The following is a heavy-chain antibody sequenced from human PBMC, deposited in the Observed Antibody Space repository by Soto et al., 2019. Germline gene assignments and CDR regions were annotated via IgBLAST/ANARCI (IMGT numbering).Heavy chain of an antibody. CDR2: ISNSGSPI. J-gene: IGHJ6*02. CDR1: GFTFSDHY. CDR3: ARRDGDV. Sequence: GGSLRLSCAGSGFTFSDHYMSWIRQAPGKGPEWVSYISNSGSPIYYADSVKGRFTISRDNAKNSLYLQMNSLRAEDTAVYYCARRDGDVWGQGTTATVSS. V-gene: IGHV3-11*01.